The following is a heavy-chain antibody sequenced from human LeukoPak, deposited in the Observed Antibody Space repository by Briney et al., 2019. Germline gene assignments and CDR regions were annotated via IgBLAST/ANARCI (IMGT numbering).Heavy chain of an antibody. CDR2: INSDGSST. V-gene: IGHV3-74*01. J-gene: IGHJ4*02. Sequence: GGSLRLSCAASGFTFSSYWMHWVRQPPGKGLVWVSRINSDGSSTSYADSVKGRFTISRDNAKNTLYLQMNSLRAEDTAEYFCTTGRGVTRIDYWGQGTLVTVSS. CDR3: TTGRGVTRIDY. CDR1: GFTFSSYW. D-gene: IGHD5-18*01.